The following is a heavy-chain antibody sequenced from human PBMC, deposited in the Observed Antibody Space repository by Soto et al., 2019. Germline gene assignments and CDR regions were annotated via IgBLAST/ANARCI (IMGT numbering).Heavy chain of an antibody. CDR1: GYTFTSYY. Sequence: QVQLVQSGAEVKKPGASVKVSCKASGYTFTSYYMHWVRQAPGQGLEWMGIINPSGGSTSYAQKFQGRVTMTRDTSTSTVYMELSSLRSEDTAVYYCASLNAVTTDYYYYYGMDVWGQGTTVTVSS. CDR3: ASLNAVTTDYYYYYGMDV. J-gene: IGHJ6*02. D-gene: IGHD4-17*01. CDR2: INPSGGST. V-gene: IGHV1-46*03.